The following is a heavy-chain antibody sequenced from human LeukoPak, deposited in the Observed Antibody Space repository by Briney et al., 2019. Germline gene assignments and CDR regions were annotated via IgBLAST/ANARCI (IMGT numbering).Heavy chain of an antibody. CDR2: IKQDGSNK. CDR1: GFTFSSYW. CDR3: AKDLRRYSSGWNAFDI. V-gene: IGHV3-7*01. D-gene: IGHD6-19*01. J-gene: IGHJ3*02. Sequence: GGSLRLSCAASGFTFSSYWMSWVRQAPGKGLEWVANIKQDGSNKYYADSVKGRFTISRDNSKNTLYLQMNSLRAEDTAVYYCAKDLRRYSSGWNAFDIWGQGTMVTVSS.